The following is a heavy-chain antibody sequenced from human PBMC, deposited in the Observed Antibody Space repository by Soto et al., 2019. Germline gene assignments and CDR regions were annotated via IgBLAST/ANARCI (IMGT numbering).Heavy chain of an antibody. CDR2: ISSSSSYI. CDR1: GFTFSSYS. CDR3: ARDLAPYGSGSYGMDV. Sequence: EVQLVESGGGLVKPGGSLRLSCAASGFTFSSYSMNWVRQAPGKGLEWVSSISSSSSYIYYADSVKGRFTISRDNAKNSLYLQMNSLRAEDTAVYYCARDLAPYGSGSYGMDVWGQGTTVTVSS. J-gene: IGHJ6*02. D-gene: IGHD3-10*01. V-gene: IGHV3-21*01.